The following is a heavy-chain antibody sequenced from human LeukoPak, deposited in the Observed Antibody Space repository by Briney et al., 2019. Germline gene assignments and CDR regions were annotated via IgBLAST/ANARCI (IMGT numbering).Heavy chain of an antibody. Sequence: PGGSLRLSCAASGFTFSSYAMHWVRQAPGKGLEWVAVISYDGSNKYYADSVKGRFTISRDNSKNTLYLQMNSLRAEDTAVYYCARGSSSWYLASSLEKDYWGQGTLVTVSS. CDR2: ISYDGSNK. D-gene: IGHD6-13*01. J-gene: IGHJ4*02. CDR1: GFTFSSYA. V-gene: IGHV3-30*04. CDR3: ARGSSSWYLASSLEKDY.